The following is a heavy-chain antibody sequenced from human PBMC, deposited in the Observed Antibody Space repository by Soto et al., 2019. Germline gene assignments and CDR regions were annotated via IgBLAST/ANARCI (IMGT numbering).Heavy chain of an antibody. J-gene: IGHJ6*02. CDR2: ISGSGGST. CDR3: AKDNSGANYDFWSGYPKTYYYYYYGMDV. D-gene: IGHD3-3*01. Sequence: GGSLRLSCAASGFTFSSYAMSWVRQAPGKGLEWVSAISGSGGSTYYADSVKGRFTISRDNSKNTLYLQMNSLRAEDTAVYYWAKDNSGANYDFWSGYPKTYYYYYYGMDVWGQGTTVTVSS. V-gene: IGHV3-23*01. CDR1: GFTFSSYA.